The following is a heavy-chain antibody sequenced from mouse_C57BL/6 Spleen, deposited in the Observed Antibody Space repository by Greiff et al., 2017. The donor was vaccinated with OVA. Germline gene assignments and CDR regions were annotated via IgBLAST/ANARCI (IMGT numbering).Heavy chain of an antibody. CDR2: ICSGGST. CDR1: GFSLTSYG. D-gene: IGHD3-2*02. Sequence: VMLVESGPGLVQPSQSLSITCTVSGFSLTSYGVHWVRQSPGKGLEWLGVICSGGSTDYNAAFISRLSISKDDSKCKVFFKMNSLQTDDKSIFYCSRGRQLRRVWFAYWGQGTLVTVSA. V-gene: IGHV2-2*01. CDR3: SRGRQLRRVWFAY. J-gene: IGHJ3*01.